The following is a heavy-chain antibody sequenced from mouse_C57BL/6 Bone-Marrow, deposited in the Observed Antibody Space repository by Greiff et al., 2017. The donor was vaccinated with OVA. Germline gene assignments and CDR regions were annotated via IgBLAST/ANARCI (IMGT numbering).Heavy chain of an antibody. CDR2: ISDGGSYT. Sequence: EVHLVESGGGLVKPGGSLKLSCAASGFTFSSYAMSWVRQTPEKRLEWVATISDGGSYTYYPDNVKGRFTISRDNAKNNLYLQMSHLKSEDTAMYYCARDRMDYDGEDYYAMDYWGQGTSVTVSS. J-gene: IGHJ4*01. D-gene: IGHD2-4*01. V-gene: IGHV5-4*01. CDR3: ARDRMDYDGEDYYAMDY. CDR1: GFTFSSYA.